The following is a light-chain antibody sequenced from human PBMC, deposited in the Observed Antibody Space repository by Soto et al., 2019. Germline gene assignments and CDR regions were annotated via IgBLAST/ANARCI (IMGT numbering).Light chain of an antibody. CDR2: GAS. J-gene: IGKJ1*01. CDR3: QQYKNWPRT. Sequence: ETVLTQSAATPSPSPGQTVSLFCXASQSVDINLAWYRQKPGQAPRLLIYGASTRATDMPGTFSGSGSGTEFTLTISSLQSEDFAVYYCQQYKNWPRTFGQGTKVDNK. CDR1: QSVDIN. V-gene: IGKV3-15*01.